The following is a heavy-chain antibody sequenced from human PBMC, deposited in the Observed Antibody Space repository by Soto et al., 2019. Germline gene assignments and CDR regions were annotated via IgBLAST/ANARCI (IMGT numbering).Heavy chain of an antibody. CDR2: IYYSGST. J-gene: IGHJ6*02. CDR3: AREIAVAGTGGYYYYYGMDV. CDR1: GGSISSYY. Sequence: SETLSLTCTVSGGSISSYYWSWIRQPPGKGLEWIGYIYYSGSTNYNPSLKSRVTISVDTSKNQFSLKLSSVTAADTAVYYCAREIAVAGTGGYYYYYGMDVWGQGTTVTVSS. D-gene: IGHD6-19*01. V-gene: IGHV4-59*01.